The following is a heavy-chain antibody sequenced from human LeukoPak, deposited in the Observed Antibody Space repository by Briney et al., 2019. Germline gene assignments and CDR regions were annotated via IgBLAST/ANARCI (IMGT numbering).Heavy chain of an antibody. V-gene: IGHV1-58*01. Sequence: TSVKVSCKASGFTFTGSAVQWVRQARGQRLEWIGWIVVGSGNTNYAQKFQERVTITRDMSTSTAYMELSSLRSEDTAVYYCAAGGDEENLYYFDYWGQGTLVTVSS. CDR1: GFTFTGSA. J-gene: IGHJ4*02. D-gene: IGHD3-16*01. CDR3: AAGGDEENLYYFDY. CDR2: IVVGSGNT.